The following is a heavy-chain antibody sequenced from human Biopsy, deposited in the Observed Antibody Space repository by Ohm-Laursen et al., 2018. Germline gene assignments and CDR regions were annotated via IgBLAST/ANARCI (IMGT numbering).Heavy chain of an antibody. CDR3: TRGGYYYDSLAYYYWFDP. J-gene: IGHJ5*02. D-gene: IGHD3-22*01. Sequence: GASVKVSCKASGYTFTGYHVYWVRQAPGQGLEWMGWINAKTGDTNYAQKFQGRVTMTRDTSISTAYVDLSSLRSDDTAVYYCTRGGYYYDSLAYYYWFDPWGQGTLVTVSS. CDR2: INAKTGDT. V-gene: IGHV1-2*02. CDR1: GYTFTGYH.